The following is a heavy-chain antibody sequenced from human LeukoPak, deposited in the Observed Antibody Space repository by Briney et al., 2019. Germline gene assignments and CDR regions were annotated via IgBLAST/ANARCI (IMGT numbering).Heavy chain of an antibody. CDR2: INPSGGST. CDR3: ARGGYDILTGYYSVTISYYYYYGMDV. D-gene: IGHD3-9*01. Sequence: ASVKVSCKASGYTFTSYYMHWVRQAPGQGLEWMGIINPSGGSTSYAQKFQGRVTMTRDTSTSTVYMELSSLRSEDTAVYYCARGGYDILTGYYSVTISYYYYYGMDVWGQGTTVTASS. J-gene: IGHJ6*02. CDR1: GYTFTSYY. V-gene: IGHV1-46*01.